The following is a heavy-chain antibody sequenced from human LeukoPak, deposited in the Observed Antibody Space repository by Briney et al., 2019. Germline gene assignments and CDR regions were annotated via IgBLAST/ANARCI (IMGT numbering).Heavy chain of an antibody. D-gene: IGHD4-17*01. J-gene: IGHJ3*02. CDR2: IKSKTDGGTT. CDR3: TTDHDYGDFYDAFDI. CDR1: GFTFSNAW. V-gene: IGHV3-15*01. Sequence: GGSLRLSCAASGFTFSNAWMSWVRQAPGKGLEWVGRIKSKTDGGTTDYAAPVKGRFTISRDDSKNTLYLQMNSLKTEDTAVYYCTTDHDYGDFYDAFDIWGQGTMVTVSS.